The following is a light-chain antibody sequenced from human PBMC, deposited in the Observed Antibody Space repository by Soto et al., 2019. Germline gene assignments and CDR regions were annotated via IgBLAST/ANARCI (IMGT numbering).Light chain of an antibody. Sequence: EIVLTQSPGTLPVSPGERATLTCRASQSFRSSYLAWYQQQPGQAPRLLIHGASRRATGIPYRFSGSGSGTDFTHTINRLEPEDFAVYFCQQYGGMWTFGQGTKGDIK. CDR2: GAS. J-gene: IGKJ1*01. CDR3: QQYGGMWT. V-gene: IGKV3-20*01. CDR1: QSFRSSY.